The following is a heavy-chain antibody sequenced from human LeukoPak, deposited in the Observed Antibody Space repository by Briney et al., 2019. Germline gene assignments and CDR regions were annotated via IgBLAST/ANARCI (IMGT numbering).Heavy chain of an antibody. V-gene: IGHV3-21*01. J-gene: IGHJ4*02. CDR1: GFSFSSYN. Sequence: PGGSLRLSCEASGFSFSSYNMDWVRQTPGKGLEWISSITTSSTYTFYADSVKGRFTISRDNAKNSLYLQMNSLRAEDTAVYYCASEGHCGGDCYDYWGQGTLVTVSS. D-gene: IGHD2-21*01. CDR2: ITTSSTYT. CDR3: ASEGHCGGDCYDY.